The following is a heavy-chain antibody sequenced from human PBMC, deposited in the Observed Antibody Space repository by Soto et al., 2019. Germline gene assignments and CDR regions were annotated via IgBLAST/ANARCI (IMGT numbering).Heavy chain of an antibody. CDR2: IHNTGST. V-gene: IGHV4-59*02. CDR3: AKVGRIAAAGTWFDP. J-gene: IGHJ5*02. CDR1: VGSVSGYF. D-gene: IGHD6-13*01. Sequence: SETLSLTCIVSVGSVSGYFWSWIRQAPGREPELIAYIHNTGSTYYNPSRKSRVTISIDTSRNQFSLKVRSVNAADTAVYYCAKVGRIAAAGTWFDPWGQGILVTVSS.